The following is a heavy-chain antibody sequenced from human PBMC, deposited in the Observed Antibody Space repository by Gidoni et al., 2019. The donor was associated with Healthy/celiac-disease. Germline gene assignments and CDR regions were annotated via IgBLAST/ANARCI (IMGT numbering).Heavy chain of an antibody. CDR3: AKVDGPYSSGWATWGGYDY. CDR1: GVTFDVYA. V-gene: IGHV3-9*01. D-gene: IGHD6-19*01. CDR2: ISWNSGSI. Sequence: EVQLVESGGGLGQPGRSLRLSCAASGVTFDVYAMPWVRQAPGTGLEWVSGISWNSGSIGYADSVNGRFTISRDNAKNSLYLQMNSLRAEDTALYYCAKVDGPYSSGWATWGGYDYWGQGTLVTVSS. J-gene: IGHJ4*02.